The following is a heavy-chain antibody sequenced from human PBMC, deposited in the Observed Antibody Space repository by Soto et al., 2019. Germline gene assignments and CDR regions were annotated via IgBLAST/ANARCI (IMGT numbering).Heavy chain of an antibody. V-gene: IGHV4-59*01. CDR3: ARARCSGGSCYPELDP. J-gene: IGHJ5*02. D-gene: IGHD2-15*01. CDR1: GGSISSYY. CDR2: IYYSGST. Sequence: SETLSLTCTVSGGSISSYYWSWIRQPPGKGLEWIGYIYYSGSTNYNPSLKSRVTISVDTSKNQFSLKLSSVTAADTAVYYCARARCSGGSCYPELDPWGQGTLVTVS.